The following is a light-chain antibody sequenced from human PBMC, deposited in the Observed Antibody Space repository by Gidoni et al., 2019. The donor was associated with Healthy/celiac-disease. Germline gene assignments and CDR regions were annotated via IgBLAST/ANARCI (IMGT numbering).Light chain of an antibody. J-gene: IGKJ3*01. V-gene: IGKV3-11*01. CDR2: DAS. CDR3: QQRSNWPLT. Sequence: EIVLTQSPATLSLSPGERATLSCRASQSVSSYLAWYQQKPGQAPRLLIYDASNRATGIPARFSGSGSGTDFTLTSSSREPEDFAVYYCQQRSNWPLTFGPGTKVDIK. CDR1: QSVSSY.